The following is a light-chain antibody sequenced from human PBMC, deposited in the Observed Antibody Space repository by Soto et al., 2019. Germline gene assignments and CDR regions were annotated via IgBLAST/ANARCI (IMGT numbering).Light chain of an antibody. CDR1: QSVSSSY. V-gene: IGKV3-20*01. CDR3: QQYGSPPIT. CDR2: ESS. J-gene: IGKJ4*01. Sequence: EIVLTQSPGTLSLSPGERVTLSCRASQSVSSSYLAWYQHKPGQAPRLLIYESSSRATGIPDRFSGSGSGTDFTLTVSGLEPEDFAVYYCQQYGSPPITFGGGPKVEIK.